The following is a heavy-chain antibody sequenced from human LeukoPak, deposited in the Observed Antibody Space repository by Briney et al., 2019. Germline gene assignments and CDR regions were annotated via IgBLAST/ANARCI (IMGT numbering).Heavy chain of an antibody. CDR1: GGTFSSYA. Sequence: SVKVSCKASGGTFSSYAISWVRQAPGQGLEWMGGIIPIFGTANYAQKFQGRVTITADASTSTAYMELSSLRSEDAAVYYCARVGCSGGSCYSDWFDPWGQGTLVTVSS. CDR2: IIPIFGTA. J-gene: IGHJ5*02. CDR3: ARVGCSGGSCYSDWFDP. D-gene: IGHD2-15*01. V-gene: IGHV1-69*13.